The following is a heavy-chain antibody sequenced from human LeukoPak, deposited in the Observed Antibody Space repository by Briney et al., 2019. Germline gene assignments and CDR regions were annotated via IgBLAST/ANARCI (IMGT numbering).Heavy chain of an antibody. Sequence: GGSLRLSCAASGFTFSNYWMHWVRQAPGKGLVWVARINRDGTTTNYGDSVKGRFTISRDNAQKTLYLRMNSLRAEDTAVYYCARDRGLDAFDIWAKGQWSPSLQ. CDR2: INRDGTTT. CDR1: GFTFSNYW. J-gene: IGHJ3*02. V-gene: IGHV3-74*01. CDR3: ARDRGLDAFDI. D-gene: IGHD3-10*01.